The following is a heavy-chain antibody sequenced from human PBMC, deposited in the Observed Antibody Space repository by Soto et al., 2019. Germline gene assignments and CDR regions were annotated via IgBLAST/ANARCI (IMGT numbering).Heavy chain of an antibody. CDR1: GFTFSSYG. D-gene: IGHD3-10*01. V-gene: IGHV3-30*18. CDR2: ISYDGSNK. J-gene: IGHJ6*02. Sequence: QVQLVESGGGVVQPGRSLRLSCAASGFTFSSYGMHWVRQAPGKGLEWVAVISYDGSNKYYADSVKGRFTISRDNSKNTLYLQMNSLRAEDTAVYYCAKGIHHFNYYGSGSYPYYYYGMDVWGQGTTVTVSS. CDR3: AKGIHHFNYYGSGSYPYYYYGMDV.